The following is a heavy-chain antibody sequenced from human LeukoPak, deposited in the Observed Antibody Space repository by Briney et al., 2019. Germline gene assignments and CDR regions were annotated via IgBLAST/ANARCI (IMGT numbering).Heavy chain of an antibody. CDR2: INHNGNVN. D-gene: IGHD1-1*01. Sequence: PGGSLRLSCAASGFTFSSYWMNWARQAPGKGLEWVASINHNGNVNYYVDSVKGRFTISRDNAKNSVYLQMNSLRAEDSAVYYCARDFNWAFDFWGQGILVTVSS. CDR3: ARDFNWAFDF. CDR1: GFTFSSYW. V-gene: IGHV3-7*01. J-gene: IGHJ4*02.